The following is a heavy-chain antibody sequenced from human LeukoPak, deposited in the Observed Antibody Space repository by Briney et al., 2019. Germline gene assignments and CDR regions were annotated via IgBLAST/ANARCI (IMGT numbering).Heavy chain of an antibody. J-gene: IGHJ3*02. V-gene: IGHV3-23*01. CDR2: ISDSGGGT. Sequence: GGSLRLSCAASGFTLSSYAMSWVRQAPGKGLEWVSAISDSGGGTYYADSVKGRFAISRDTSENTLYLQMNSLRAEDTAVYYCAKLPPQLDDAFDIWGQGTMVTVSS. CDR3: AKLPPQLDDAFDI. D-gene: IGHD6-13*01. CDR1: GFTLSSYA.